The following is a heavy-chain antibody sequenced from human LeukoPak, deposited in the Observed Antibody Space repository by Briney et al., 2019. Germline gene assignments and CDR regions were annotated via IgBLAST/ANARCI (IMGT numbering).Heavy chain of an antibody. Sequence: SETLSLTCTVSGGSISSSSYYWVWIRQPPGKGLEWIGSIYYSGSTYYNPSLKSRVTISVDTSKNQFSLKLSSVTAADTAVYYCASFVLTGYGRDYFDYWGQGTLVTVSS. CDR1: GGSISSSSYY. CDR3: ASFVLTGYGRDYFDY. D-gene: IGHD3-9*01. V-gene: IGHV4-39*07. CDR2: IYYSGST. J-gene: IGHJ4*02.